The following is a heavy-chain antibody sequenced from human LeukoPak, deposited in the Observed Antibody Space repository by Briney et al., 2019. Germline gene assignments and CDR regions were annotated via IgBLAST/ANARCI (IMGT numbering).Heavy chain of an antibody. CDR2: ISSSSSTI. Sequence: GGSLRLSCVASGLTVSSYSMNWVRQAPGKGLEWVSYISSSSSTIYYADSVKGRFTISRDNAKNTLYLQMNSLRAEDTAVYYCAKDRGGGRRWELLDWGQGTLVTVSS. V-gene: IGHV3-48*01. CDR1: GLTVSSYS. D-gene: IGHD1-26*01. J-gene: IGHJ4*02. CDR3: AKDRGGGRRWELLD.